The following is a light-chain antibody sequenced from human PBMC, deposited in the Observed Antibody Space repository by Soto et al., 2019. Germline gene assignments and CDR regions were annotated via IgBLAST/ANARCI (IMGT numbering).Light chain of an antibody. CDR2: GAS. CDR3: QQFGSSIPHT. J-gene: IGKJ2*01. V-gene: IGKV3-20*01. Sequence: EIVMTQSPGTLSLSPGERATISCRASQVIGSRYLAWYHQKSGQAPRLLIYGASSRATGIPDRFSGSVSGPDFTLTISRLVLEDFGVYYCQQFGSSIPHTFGQGTKLESK. CDR1: QVIGSRY.